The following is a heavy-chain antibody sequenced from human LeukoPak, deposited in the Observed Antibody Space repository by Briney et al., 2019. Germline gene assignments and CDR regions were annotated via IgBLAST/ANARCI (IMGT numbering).Heavy chain of an antibody. J-gene: IGHJ4*02. V-gene: IGHV3-43*02. Sequence: QPGGALVLSCAAAGFTFDDYAMHGGRQAPGKGVEWGCIISGDGGSTYYADSVKGRFTISRDNSKTSLYLQMNSLRTEDTALYYCAKVGRYCSSTSCSLPFDYWGQGTLVTVSS. CDR2: ISGDGGST. CDR3: AKVGRYCSSTSCSLPFDY. CDR1: GFTFDDYA. D-gene: IGHD2-2*01.